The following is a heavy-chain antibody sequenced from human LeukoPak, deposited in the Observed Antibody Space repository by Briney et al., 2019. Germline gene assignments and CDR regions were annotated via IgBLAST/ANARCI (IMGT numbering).Heavy chain of an antibody. J-gene: IGHJ5*02. CDR2: IDQDGRDK. V-gene: IGHV3-7*01. Sequence: QAGGSLRLSCAASGFTFSDYWMSWVRQAPGKGLEWVATIDQDGRDKFSVDSVKGRFTISRDNARNSMYLQVKSLRVEDTAVYYCAKTSLGWLDPWGQGALVTVSS. CDR1: GFTFSDYW. D-gene: IGHD7-27*01. CDR3: AKTSLGWLDP.